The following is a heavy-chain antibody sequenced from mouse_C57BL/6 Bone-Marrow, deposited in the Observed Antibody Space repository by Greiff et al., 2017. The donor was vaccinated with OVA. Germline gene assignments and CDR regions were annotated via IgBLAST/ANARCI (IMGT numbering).Heavy chain of an antibody. CDR1: GFNIKDDY. D-gene: IGHD1-3*01. CDR3: TRKGVEAY. J-gene: IGHJ3*01. Sequence: VQLKQSGAELVRPGASVKLSCTASGFNIKDDYMHWVKQRPEQGLEWIGWIDPENGDTEYASKFQGKATITADTSSNTAYLQLSSLTSEDTAVYYYTRKGVEAYWGQGTLVTVSA. V-gene: IGHV14-4*01. CDR2: IDPENGDT.